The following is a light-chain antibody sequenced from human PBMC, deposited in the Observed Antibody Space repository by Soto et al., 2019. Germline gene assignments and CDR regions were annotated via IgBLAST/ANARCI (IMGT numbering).Light chain of an antibody. CDR2: SNN. V-gene: IGLV1-44*01. J-gene: IGLJ3*02. Sequence: QSVLTQPPSVSGTPGQRVTMSCSGSSSNIGSDTVNWYQQLPGTAPKLLIDSNNQRPSGVPVRFSASKSGTSASLAISGLQSEDEADYYCAAWDDSLNGPVFGGGTKLTFL. CDR3: AAWDDSLNGPV. CDR1: SSNIGSDT.